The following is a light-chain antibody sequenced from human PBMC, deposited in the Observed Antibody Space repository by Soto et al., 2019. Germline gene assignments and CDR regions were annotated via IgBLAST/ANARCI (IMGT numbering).Light chain of an antibody. CDR1: QSVSSY. V-gene: IGKV3-11*01. J-gene: IGKJ1*01. CDR3: QQYGSSGT. Sequence: EIVLTQSPATLSLSPGERATLSCRASQSVSSYLAWYQQKFGQAPRLLIYDASNRATGIPARFSGSGSGTDFTLTISRLEPEDFAVYYCQQYGSSGTFGQGTKVDI. CDR2: DAS.